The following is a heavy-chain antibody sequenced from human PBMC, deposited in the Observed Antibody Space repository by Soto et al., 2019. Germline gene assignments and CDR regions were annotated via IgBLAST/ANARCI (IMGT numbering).Heavy chain of an antibody. CDR3: ASRGSSGPF. CDR1: GGSITNTDW. CDR2: ISLSGNT. Sequence: QVQLQESGPGLVKPSGTLSLTCAVSGGSITNTDWWTWVRQPPGMGLEWVGDISLSGNTNYNPSLEGRAASSLDKSRNQFSLILNSVTAADTAVYYCASRGSSGPFWGQGTLVTVSS. V-gene: IGHV4-4*02. J-gene: IGHJ4*02. D-gene: IGHD3-22*01.